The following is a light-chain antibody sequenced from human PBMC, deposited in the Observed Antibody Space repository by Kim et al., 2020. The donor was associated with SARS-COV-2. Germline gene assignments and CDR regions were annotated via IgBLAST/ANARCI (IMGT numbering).Light chain of an antibody. CDR3: NKYNNGLT. J-gene: IGKJ1*01. Sequence: EIVMTQYPATLSVSPGERATLSCRASQSVSSNLAWYQQKPGQAPRLLIYGASTRATGIPARFSGSGSGTDFTLTISSLKSEDFAVYYCNKYNNGLTFGQGTKVDIK. CDR1: QSVSSN. CDR2: GAS. V-gene: IGKV3-15*01.